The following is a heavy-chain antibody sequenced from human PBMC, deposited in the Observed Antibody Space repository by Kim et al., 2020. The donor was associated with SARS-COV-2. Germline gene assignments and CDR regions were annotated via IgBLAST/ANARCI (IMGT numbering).Heavy chain of an antibody. CDR2: IWFDGSNN. V-gene: IGHV3-33*01. D-gene: IGHD2-2*02. CDR3: ARAAAILGYYYNYMDV. Sequence: GGSLRLSCAASGFTFSDHVMHWVRQAPGKGLEWVALIWFDGSNNYYADSVKGRFTISRDNSKNTLSLQMKSIRGDDTAVYYCARAAAILGYYYNYMDVWG. J-gene: IGHJ6*03. CDR1: GFTFSDHV.